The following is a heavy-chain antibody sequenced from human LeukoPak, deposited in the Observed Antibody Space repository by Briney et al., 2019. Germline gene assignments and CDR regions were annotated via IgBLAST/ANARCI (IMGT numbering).Heavy chain of an antibody. CDR1: GYTFTSYG. CDR2: ISAYNGNT. D-gene: IGHD2-15*01. CDR3: ARDIVVVVAVTSFDY. J-gene: IGHJ4*02. Sequence: ASVKVSCKASGYTFTSYGISWVRQAPGQGLEWMGWISAYNGNTNYAQKLQGRVTMTTDTSTSTAYMELRSLRSDDTAVYYCARDIVVVVAVTSFDYWGQGTLVTVPS. V-gene: IGHV1-18*01.